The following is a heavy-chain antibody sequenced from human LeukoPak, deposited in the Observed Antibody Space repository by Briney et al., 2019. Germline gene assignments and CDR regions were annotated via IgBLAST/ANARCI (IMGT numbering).Heavy chain of an antibody. CDR1: GYTFTSYA. Sequence: ASVKVSCKASGYTFTSYAMNWVRQAPGQGLEWLGWINTNTGNPTYAQGFTGRFVFSLDTSVSTAYLQISSLKAEDTAVYYCARDYVGNYYYYMDVWGKGTTVTVSS. CDR3: ARDYVGNYYYYMDV. D-gene: IGHD3-16*01. V-gene: IGHV7-4-1*02. J-gene: IGHJ6*03. CDR2: INTNTGNP.